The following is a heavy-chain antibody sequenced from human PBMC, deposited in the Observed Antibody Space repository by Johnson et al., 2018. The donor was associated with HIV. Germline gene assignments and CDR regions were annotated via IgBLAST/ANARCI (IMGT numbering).Heavy chain of an antibody. CDR1: GFTFADYG. J-gene: IGHJ3*02. CDR3: ARSGAGAAFDI. V-gene: IGHV3-20*04. CDR2: IHWNGGSP. Sequence: VQLVESGGGVIRPGGSLRLSCAASGFTFADYGMSWVRQAPGKGLEWVSGIHWNGGSPGYDYTVKGRFTISRDNANNSPYLQMNSLRAEDTALYYCARSGAGAAFDIWGQGTMVTVSS. D-gene: IGHD6-19*01.